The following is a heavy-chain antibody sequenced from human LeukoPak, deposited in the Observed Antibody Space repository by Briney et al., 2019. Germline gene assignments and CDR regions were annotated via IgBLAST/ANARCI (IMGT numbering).Heavy chain of an antibody. V-gene: IGHV4-39*01. CDR3: ARGRRIAAAGSGWFDP. Sequence: PSETLSLTCSVSGGSISSSSYYWGWIRQPPGKGLEWIGSIYDSGTTYYNPSLKSRVTISVDTSKNQFSLKLSSVTAADTAVYYCARGRRIAAAGSGWFDPWGQGTLVTVSS. J-gene: IGHJ5*02. D-gene: IGHD6-13*01. CDR2: IYDSGTT. CDR1: GGSISSSSYY.